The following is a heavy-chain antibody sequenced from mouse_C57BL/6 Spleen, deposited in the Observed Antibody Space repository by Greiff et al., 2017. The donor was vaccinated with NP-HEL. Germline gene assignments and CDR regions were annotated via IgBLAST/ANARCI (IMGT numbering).Heavy chain of an antibody. CDR1: GYSITSGYY. V-gene: IGHV3-6*01. Sequence: EVQRVESGPGLVKPSQSLSLTCSVTGYSITSGYYWNWIRQFPGNKLEWMGCISYDGSNNYNPSLKNRISITRDTSKNQFFLKLNSVTTEDTATYYCARMITLNFDYWGQGTTLTVSS. CDR2: ISYDGSN. CDR3: ARMITLNFDY. D-gene: IGHD2-4*01. J-gene: IGHJ2*01.